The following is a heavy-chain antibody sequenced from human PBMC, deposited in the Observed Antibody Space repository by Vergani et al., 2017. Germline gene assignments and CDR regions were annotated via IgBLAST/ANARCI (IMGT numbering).Heavy chain of an antibody. CDR1: GFTFSSHA. CDR2: IKNTGEST. CDR3: GHGSDNYN. J-gene: IGHJ4*02. D-gene: IGHD5-24*01. V-gene: IGHV3-23*01. Sequence: EVQLLQSEGGVVQPGGSLRLSCVASGFTFSSHAMSWVRQGHGQGLEWVSSIKNTGESTQYADSVKGRFTISRDNSKNSLYLQMNSLRVEDTAVYYCGHGSDNYNWGKGTMVTVSS.